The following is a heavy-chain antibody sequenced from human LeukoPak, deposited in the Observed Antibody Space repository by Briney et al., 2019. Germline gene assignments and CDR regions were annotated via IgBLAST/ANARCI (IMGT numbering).Heavy chain of an antibody. CDR3: TSHAAFDP. CDR2: IKSKNVGGTT. Sequence: PGGSLRLSCAASGFTFNNAWMNWVRQAPGKGLEWVGRIKSKNVGGTTDYAAPVKGRFSISRDDSKNTVYLQMNSLKIEDTAVYYCTSHAAFDPWGQGTLVTVSS. CDR1: GFTFNNAW. V-gene: IGHV3-15*01. J-gene: IGHJ5*02.